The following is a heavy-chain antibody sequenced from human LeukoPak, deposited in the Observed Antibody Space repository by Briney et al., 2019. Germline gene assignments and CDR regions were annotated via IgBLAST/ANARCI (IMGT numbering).Heavy chain of an antibody. J-gene: IGHJ4*02. CDR2: INAGNGNT. CDR1: GYTFTSYA. D-gene: IGHD6-6*01. Sequence: ASVKVSCKASGYTFTSYAMHWVRQAPGQRLEWMGWINAGNGNTKYSQKFQGRVTITRDTSASTAYMELSSLRSEDTAVYYCARDPPGGSSSAYWGQGTLVTVSS. CDR3: ARDPPGGSSSAY. V-gene: IGHV1-3*01.